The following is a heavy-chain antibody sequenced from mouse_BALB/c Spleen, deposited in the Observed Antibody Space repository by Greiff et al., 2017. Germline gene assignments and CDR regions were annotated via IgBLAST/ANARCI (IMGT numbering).Heavy chain of an antibody. CDR2: ISDGGSYT. J-gene: IGHJ3*01. D-gene: IGHD3-2*01. CDR1: GFTFSDYY. Sequence: EVKLVESGGGLVKPGGSLKLSCAASGFTFSDYYMYWVRQTPEKRLEWVATISDGGSYTYYPDSVKGRFTISRDNAKNNLYLQMSSLKSEDTAMYYCASSHGARQLGRFAYWGQGTLVTVSA. V-gene: IGHV5-4*02. CDR3: ASSHGARQLGRFAY.